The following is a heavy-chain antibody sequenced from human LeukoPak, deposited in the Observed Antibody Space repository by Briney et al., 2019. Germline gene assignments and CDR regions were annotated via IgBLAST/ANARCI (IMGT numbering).Heavy chain of an antibody. J-gene: IGHJ4*02. CDR1: GFTLSDSI. V-gene: IGHV3-73*01. CDR3: TRQDCSGGPCSFVDY. Sequence: GGSLRLSCAASGFTLSDSIIHWVRQASGKGLEWVGRIRSKSNNYATAYAASMSGRFTISRDDSKNTAYLQMNALKTEDTAVYFCTRQDCSGGPCSFVDYWGQGTLVTVPS. D-gene: IGHD2-15*01. CDR2: IRSKSNNYAT.